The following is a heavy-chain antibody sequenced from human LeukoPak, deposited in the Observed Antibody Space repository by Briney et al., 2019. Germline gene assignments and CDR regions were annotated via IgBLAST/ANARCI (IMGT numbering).Heavy chain of an antibody. Sequence: SVKVSCKASGGTFSSYAISWVRQAPGQGLEWMGGIIPIFGTANYAQKFQGRVTITADESASTAYMELSSLRSEDTAVYYCARDRPGRIAVAGTYYMDVWGKGTTVTISS. CDR2: IIPIFGTA. D-gene: IGHD6-19*01. CDR1: GGTFSSYA. V-gene: IGHV1-69*13. J-gene: IGHJ6*03. CDR3: ARDRPGRIAVAGTYYMDV.